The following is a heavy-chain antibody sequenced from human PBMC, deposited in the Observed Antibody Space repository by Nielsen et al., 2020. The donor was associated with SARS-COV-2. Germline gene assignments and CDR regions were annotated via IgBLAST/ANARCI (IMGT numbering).Heavy chain of an antibody. CDR2: IYYSGSI. V-gene: IGHV4-59*02. CDR3: ARGYSSSWYGERFFQH. J-gene: IGHJ1*01. Sequence: SETLSLTCTASGDSVSNYYWSWIRQPPGKGLEWIAYIYYSGSINYNPSLKSRATISIDTSKRQFSLKLTSVTAADTAVYYCARGYSSSWYGERFFQHWGQGTLVTVSS. CDR1: GDSVSNYY. D-gene: IGHD6-13*01.